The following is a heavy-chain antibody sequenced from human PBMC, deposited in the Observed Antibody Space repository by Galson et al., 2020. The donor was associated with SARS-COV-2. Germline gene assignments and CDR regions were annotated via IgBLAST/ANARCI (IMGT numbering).Heavy chain of an antibody. D-gene: IGHD1-26*01. CDR1: GFTFSSYA. CDR3: ARARGGNYYDAFDI. Sequence: TGGSLRLSCAASGFTFSSYAMHWVRQAPGKGLEWAAVISYDGSNKYYADSVKGRFTISRDNSKNTLYLQMNSLRAEDTAVYYCARARGGNYYDAFDIWGQGTMVTVSS. CDR2: ISYDGSNK. V-gene: IGHV3-30-3*01. J-gene: IGHJ3*02.